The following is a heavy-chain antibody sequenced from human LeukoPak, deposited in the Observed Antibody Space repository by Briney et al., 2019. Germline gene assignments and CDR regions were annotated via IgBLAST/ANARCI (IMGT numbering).Heavy chain of an antibody. CDR3: ARAVSAGQDSSGYYYFDY. D-gene: IGHD3-22*01. V-gene: IGHV4-39*07. Sequence: SETLSLTCTVSGGSISSSSYYWGWIRQPPGKGLEWIGSIYYSGSTYYNPSLKSRVTISVDTSKNQFSLKLSSVTAADTAVYYCARAVSAGQDSSGYYYFDYWGQGTLVTVSS. J-gene: IGHJ4*02. CDR1: GGSISSSSYY. CDR2: IYYSGST.